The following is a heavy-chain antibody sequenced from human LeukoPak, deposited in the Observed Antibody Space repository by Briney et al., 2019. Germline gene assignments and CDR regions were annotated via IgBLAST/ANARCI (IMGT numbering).Heavy chain of an antibody. Sequence: GGSLRLSCAASGFTFSSYGMHWVRQAPGKGLEWVAVIWYDGSNKYYADSVKGRFTISRDNSKNTLYLQMNSLRAEDTAIYYCAKVAPLGDGDYWYFDLWGRGTLVTVSS. D-gene: IGHD4-17*01. CDR1: GFTFSSYG. CDR3: AKVAPLGDGDYWYFDL. J-gene: IGHJ2*01. V-gene: IGHV3-33*06. CDR2: IWYDGSNK.